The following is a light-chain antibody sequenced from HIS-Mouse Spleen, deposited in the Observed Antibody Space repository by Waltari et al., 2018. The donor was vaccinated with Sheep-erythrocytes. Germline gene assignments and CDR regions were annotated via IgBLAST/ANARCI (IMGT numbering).Light chain of an antibody. CDR3: SSYAGSNNWV. Sequence: QSALTQPPSASGSPGQSVTISCTGTTSHVGGYNYLPWYQQHPGKAPKLMIYEVSKRPSGVPDRFSGSKSGNTASLTVSGLQAEDEADYYCSSYAGSNNWVFGGGTKLTVL. J-gene: IGLJ3*02. V-gene: IGLV2-8*01. CDR1: TSHVGGYNY. CDR2: EVS.